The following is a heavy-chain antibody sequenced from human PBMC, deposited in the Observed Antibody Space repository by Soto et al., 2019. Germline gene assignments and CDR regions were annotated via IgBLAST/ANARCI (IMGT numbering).Heavy chain of an antibody. CDR3: ARHRRNYYGSGSYLLDY. CDR1: GGSISSSSYY. Sequence: LSLTCTVSGGSISSSSYYWGWIRQPPGKGLEWIGSIYYSGSTYYNPSLKSRVTISVDTSKNQFSLKLSSVTAADTAVYYCARHRRNYYGSGSYLLDYWGQGTLVTVSS. V-gene: IGHV4-39*01. J-gene: IGHJ4*02. D-gene: IGHD3-10*01. CDR2: IYYSGST.